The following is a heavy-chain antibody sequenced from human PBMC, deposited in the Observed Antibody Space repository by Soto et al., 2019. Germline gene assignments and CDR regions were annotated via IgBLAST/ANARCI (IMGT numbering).Heavy chain of an antibody. CDR3: ARAPGGDDVWGNYRHIPFDY. CDR1: GDFISGYY. Sequence: QVQLQESGPGLVKPSETLSLTCTVSGDFISGYYWSWIRQPPGKGLECIGYISYSGSTNYNPSLKGPVTISVDTSKNQFPLKLTSVIAADKAVYYCARAPGGDDVWGNYRHIPFDYWGQVTLVTVSS. V-gene: IGHV4-59*01. CDR2: ISYSGST. J-gene: IGHJ4*02. D-gene: IGHD3-16*02.